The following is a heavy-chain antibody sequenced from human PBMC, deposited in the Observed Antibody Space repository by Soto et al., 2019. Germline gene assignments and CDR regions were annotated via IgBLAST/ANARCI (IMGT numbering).Heavy chain of an antibody. J-gene: IGHJ4*02. CDR1: GFTFSNYW. CDR2: IKQDGTEK. V-gene: IGHV3-7*01. CDR3: ASVAI. D-gene: IGHD5-12*01. Sequence: EVQLVESGGGLVQPGASLRLSCAASGFTFSNYWMSWVRQAPGKGLEWVANIKQDGTEKNYVDSVRGRFTISRDNAKNSLDLQMNSLTAEDTAVYYCASVAIWGQGTLVTVSS.